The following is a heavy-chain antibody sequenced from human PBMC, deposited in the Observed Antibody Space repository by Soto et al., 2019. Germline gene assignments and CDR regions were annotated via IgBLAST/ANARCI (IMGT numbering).Heavy chain of an antibody. V-gene: IGHV3-23*01. CDR2: ISGGGIST. CDR1: GFTFSNYA. CDR3: ARDESSMVRETNNWFDP. D-gene: IGHD3-10*01. Sequence: GGSLRLSCAASGFTFSNYAMSWVRQAPGKGLEWVSAISGGGISTHYADSVRGRFTISRDNSRNTLYLRMNRLRADDTAVYYCARDESSMVRETNNWFDPWGQGTLVTVSS. J-gene: IGHJ5*02.